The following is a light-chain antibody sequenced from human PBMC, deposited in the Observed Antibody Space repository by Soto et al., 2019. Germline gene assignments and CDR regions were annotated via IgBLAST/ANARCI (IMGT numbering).Light chain of an antibody. V-gene: IGKV3-20*01. Sequence: EIVLTQSPGTLSLSPGERATLSCRASQSVSSGYLAWYQQKPGQAPRLLIYGASTRATGIPARFSGSGSGTEFTLTISRLEPEDFAVYYCQQYGSSGTFGQGTKV. CDR1: QSVSSGY. CDR3: QQYGSSGT. CDR2: GAS. J-gene: IGKJ1*01.